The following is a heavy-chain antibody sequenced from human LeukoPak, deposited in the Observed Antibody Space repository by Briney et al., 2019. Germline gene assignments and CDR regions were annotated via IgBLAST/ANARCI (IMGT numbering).Heavy chain of an antibody. CDR1: GGSISSYY. CDR2: IYYSGST. CDR3: SRHAKTYYGSGSYSTNFDY. Sequence: SETLSLTCTVSGGSISSYYWSWIRQPPGKGLEWTGYIYYSGSTNYNPSLKSRVTISVDTSKNQFSLKLSSVTAADTAVYYCSRHAKTYYGSGSYSTNFDYWGQGTLVTVSS. J-gene: IGHJ4*02. D-gene: IGHD3-10*01. V-gene: IGHV4-59*08.